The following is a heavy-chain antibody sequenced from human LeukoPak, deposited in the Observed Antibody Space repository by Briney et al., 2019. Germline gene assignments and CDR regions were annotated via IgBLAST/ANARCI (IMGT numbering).Heavy chain of an antibody. Sequence: PSETLSLTCSVSGGSVSSDSYFWNWVRQPPGKGLEWIGYIYSSGSTNYNRSLKSRVTISLDTSKNQFSLKLSSVTAADTAVYYCARYNWNEALDYWGQGTLVTVSS. CDR1: GGSVSSDSYF. V-gene: IGHV4-61*01. D-gene: IGHD1-1*01. CDR2: IYSSGST. J-gene: IGHJ4*02. CDR3: ARYNWNEALDY.